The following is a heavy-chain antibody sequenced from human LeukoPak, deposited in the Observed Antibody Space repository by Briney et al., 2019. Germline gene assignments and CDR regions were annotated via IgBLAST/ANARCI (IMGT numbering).Heavy chain of an antibody. CDR3: ARAYSSSWPDAFAI. V-gene: IGHV3-74*01. J-gene: IGHJ3*02. D-gene: IGHD6-13*01. CDR1: GFTFSTYW. Sequence: PGGSLRLSCAASGFTFSTYWMHWVRQAPGKGLVWVSRINDDGRSTTYADSVKGRFTISRDNAKNTLYLQMNSLRAADTAVYYCARAYSSSWPDAFAIWGQGTMVIVSP. CDR2: INDDGRST.